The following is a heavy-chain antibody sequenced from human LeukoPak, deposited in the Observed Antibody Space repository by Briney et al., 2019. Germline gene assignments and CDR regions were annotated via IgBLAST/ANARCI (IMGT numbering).Heavy chain of an antibody. CDR2: ISSGSISI. CDR3: ARSSSWNAFDI. J-gene: IGHJ3*02. CDR1: GFTFSSYS. Sequence: PGGSLRLSCAASGFTFSSYSMNWVRQAPGKGLEWVSYISSGSISIYYADSVKGRFTISRDNSKNSLYLQMNSLRAEDTAVYYCARSSSWNAFDIWGQGTMVTVSS. V-gene: IGHV3-48*04. D-gene: IGHD6-13*01.